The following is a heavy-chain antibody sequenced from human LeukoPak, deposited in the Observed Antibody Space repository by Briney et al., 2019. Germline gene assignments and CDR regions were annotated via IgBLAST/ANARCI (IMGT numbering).Heavy chain of an antibody. CDR2: ISYDGSNK. D-gene: IGHD3-3*01. J-gene: IGHJ4*02. V-gene: IGHV3-30-3*01. CDR1: GFTFSSYA. CDR3: ARDGTYYDFWSGYYSWFDY. Sequence: GGSLRLSCAASGFTFSSYAMHWVRQAPGKGLEWVAVISYDGSNKYYADSVKGRFTISRDNSKNTLYLQMNSLRAEDTAVYYCARDGTYYDFWSGYYSWFDYWGQGTLVTVSS.